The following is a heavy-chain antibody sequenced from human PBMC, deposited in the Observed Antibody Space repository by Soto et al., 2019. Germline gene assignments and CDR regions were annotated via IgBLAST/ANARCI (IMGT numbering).Heavy chain of an antibody. Sequence: QVQLVESGGGVVQPGRSLRLSCAASGFTFSSYAMHWVRQAPGKGLEWVAVISYDGSNKYYADSVKGRFTISRDNSNNTRYLQMNRLIAEVTSVYYCERVPSSSGRAHFDYWGQGTLVTVSS. CDR2: ISYDGSNK. D-gene: IGHD2-15*01. CDR3: ERVPSSSGRAHFDY. V-gene: IGHV3-30-3*01. CDR1: GFTFSSYA. J-gene: IGHJ4*02.